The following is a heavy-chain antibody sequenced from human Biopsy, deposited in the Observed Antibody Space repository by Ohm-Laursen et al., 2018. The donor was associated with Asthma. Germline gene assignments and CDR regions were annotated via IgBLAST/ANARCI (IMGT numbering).Heavy chain of an antibody. V-gene: IGHV1-18*03. CDR2: ISVYNGNT. Sequence: ASVKVSCKASGYTFNSGGITWVRQAPGEGLEWMGWISVYNGNTKVAQKLQDRVTMITDTSTSTAYMELRSLRSDDMAVYFCARAVDYSHYYGIDVWGQGTTVTVS. CDR3: ARAVDYSHYYGIDV. CDR1: GYTFNSGG. D-gene: IGHD3-10*01. J-gene: IGHJ6*02.